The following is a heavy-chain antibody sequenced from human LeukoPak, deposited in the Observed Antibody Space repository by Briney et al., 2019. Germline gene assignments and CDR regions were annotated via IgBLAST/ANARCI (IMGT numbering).Heavy chain of an antibody. J-gene: IGHJ4*02. V-gene: IGHV3-48*01. Sequence: GGSLRLSCAASGFTFRSYSMNWVRQAPGKGLEWVSYISSSSSTIYYADSVKGGFTISRDNAKNSLYLQMNSLRAEDTAVYYCARRTNYLAFDYWGQGTLVTVSS. CDR2: ISSSSSTI. CDR1: GFTFRSYS. D-gene: IGHD4/OR15-4a*01. CDR3: ARRTNYLAFDY.